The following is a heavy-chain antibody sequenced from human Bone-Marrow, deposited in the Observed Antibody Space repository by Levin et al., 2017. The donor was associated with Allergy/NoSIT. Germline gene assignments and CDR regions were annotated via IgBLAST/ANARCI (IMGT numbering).Heavy chain of an antibody. V-gene: IGHV3-30-3*01. D-gene: IGHD4-17*01. J-gene: IGHJ4*02. Sequence: LSLTCAASGFTFSSSAMHWVRQAPGKGLEWVAVISYDGSNKYYADSVKGRFSISRDNSKNTLYLQMNSLRAEDTAVYYCARGSWRSYYGDDYWGQGTLVTVSS. CDR1: GFTFSSSA. CDR2: ISYDGSNK. CDR3: ARGSWRSYYGDDY.